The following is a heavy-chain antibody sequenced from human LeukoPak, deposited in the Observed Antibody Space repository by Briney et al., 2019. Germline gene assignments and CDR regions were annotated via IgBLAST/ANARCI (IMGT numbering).Heavy chain of an antibody. Sequence: GGSLRLSCAASGFNTRTYSMGWVRQAPGKGLEWVSYIGSTSIYADSVKGRFTISRDNAKNTLYLQMNSLRAEDTAVYYCARDGPPAGAGDFDYWGQEPRSPSPQ. CDR2: IGSTSI. D-gene: IGHD2-2*01. CDR1: GFNTRTYS. CDR3: ARDGPPAGAGDFDY. V-gene: IGHV3-48*01. J-gene: IGHJ4*01.